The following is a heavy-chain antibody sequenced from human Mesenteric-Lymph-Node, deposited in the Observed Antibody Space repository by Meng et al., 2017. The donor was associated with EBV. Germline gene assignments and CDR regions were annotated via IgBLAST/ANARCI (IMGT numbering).Heavy chain of an antibody. CDR3: ARERGAGTYQGFDF. J-gene: IGHJ4*02. CDR2: ISHNGHT. V-gene: IGHV4-4*02. Sequence: QVQLQESGPGLVKPSGTLSLTCAGSGGSITTNNYWSWVRQPPGKGLEWIAEISHNGHTNYSPSLKRRVTISIDKSKNQFSLKVDSVTAADTAVYYCARERGAGTYQGFDFWGQGTLVTVSS. D-gene: IGHD3-10*01. CDR1: GGSITTNNY.